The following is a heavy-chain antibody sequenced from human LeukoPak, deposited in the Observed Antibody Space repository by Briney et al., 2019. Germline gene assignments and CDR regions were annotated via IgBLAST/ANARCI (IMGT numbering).Heavy chain of an antibody. D-gene: IGHD5-18*01. CDR1: GFTISTYW. CDR2: IKQDGSEQ. J-gene: IGHJ4*02. V-gene: IGHV3-7*01. CDR3: ARENTAVPGGDC. Sequence: PGGSLRLSCAASGFTISTYWMSWVRQAPGKGLEWLANIKQDGSEQYYVDSVKGRFAISRDNAKNSVYVQMNGLRAEDTAVYYCARENTAVPGGDCWGQGTLVTVSS.